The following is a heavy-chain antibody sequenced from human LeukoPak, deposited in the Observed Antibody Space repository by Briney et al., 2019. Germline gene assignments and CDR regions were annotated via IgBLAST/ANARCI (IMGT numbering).Heavy chain of an antibody. J-gene: IGHJ6*03. CDR3: ASGPFLTFDHTPEGYYHYFMDV. Sequence: ASVKVSCKASGGTFNNHAFTWVRQAPGQGLEWMGGIVPMFGTTNYAQKFQGRFTITADASTTTAHMELSSLRSEDTAVYYCASGPFLTFDHTPEGYYHYFMDVWGTGTTV. CDR1: GGTFNNHA. V-gene: IGHV1-69*13. CDR2: IVPMFGTT. D-gene: IGHD1-14*01.